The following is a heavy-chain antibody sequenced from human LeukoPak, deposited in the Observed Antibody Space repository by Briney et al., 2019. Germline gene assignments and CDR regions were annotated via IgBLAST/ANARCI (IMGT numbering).Heavy chain of an antibody. CDR3: AREGDYYDSSGYGSTWFDP. V-gene: IGHV4-61*02. CDR2: IYTSGST. J-gene: IGHJ5*02. CDR1: GGSISSGSYY. D-gene: IGHD3-22*01. Sequence: SQTLSLTCTVSGGSISSGSYYWGWIRQPAGKGLEWIGRIYTSGSTNYNPSLKSRVTISVDTSKNQFSLKLSSVTAADTAVYYCAREGDYYDSSGYGSTWFDPWGQGTLVTVSS.